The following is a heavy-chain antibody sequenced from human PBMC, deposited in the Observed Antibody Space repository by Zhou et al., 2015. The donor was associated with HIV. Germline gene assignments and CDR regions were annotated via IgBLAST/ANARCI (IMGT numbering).Heavy chain of an antibody. Sequence: QVQLVQSGAEVKKPGSSVKVSCKASGGTFSSYTISWVRQAPGQGLEWMGRIIPILGIANYAQKFQGRVTITADKSTSTAYMELSSLRSEDTAVYYCARESESHDYGDYSGGWLSYWGQGTLVTVSS. V-gene: IGHV1-69*08. CDR2: IIPILGIA. CDR1: GGTFSSYT. J-gene: IGHJ4*02. CDR3: ARESESHDYGDYSGGWLSY. D-gene: IGHD4-17*01.